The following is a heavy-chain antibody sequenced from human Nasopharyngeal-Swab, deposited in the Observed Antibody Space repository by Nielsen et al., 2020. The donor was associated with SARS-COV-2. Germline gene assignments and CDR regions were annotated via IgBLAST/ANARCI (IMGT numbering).Heavy chain of an antibody. Sequence: WVRQAPGQGLEWVGWINPNSGGTNYAQKFQGWVTMTRDTSISTAYMELSRLRSDDTAVYYCARAAKGYCSSTSCYSIPEYYYYMDVWGKGTTVTVSS. CDR3: ARAAKGYCSSTSCYSIPEYYYYMDV. V-gene: IGHV1-2*04. D-gene: IGHD2-2*01. J-gene: IGHJ6*03. CDR2: INPNSGGT.